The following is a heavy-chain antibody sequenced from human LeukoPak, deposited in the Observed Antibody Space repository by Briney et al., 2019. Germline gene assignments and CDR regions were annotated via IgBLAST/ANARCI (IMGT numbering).Heavy chain of an antibody. V-gene: IGHV4-39*01. CDR3: ARVSPVPYSSSWYVRSNWFDP. CDR2: IYYSGST. CDR1: GGSISSSSYY. Sequence: SETLSLTCTVSGGSISSSSYYWGWIRQPPGKGLEWIGSIYYSGSTYYNPSLKSRVTISVDTSKNQFSLKLSSVTAADTAVYYCARVSPVPYSSSWYVRSNWFDPWGQGTLVTVSS. J-gene: IGHJ5*02. D-gene: IGHD6-13*01.